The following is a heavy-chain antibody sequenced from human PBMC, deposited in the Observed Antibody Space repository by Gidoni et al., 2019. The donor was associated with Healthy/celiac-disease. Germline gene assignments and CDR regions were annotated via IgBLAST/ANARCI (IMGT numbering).Heavy chain of an antibody. Sequence: QVQLVQSGAEVTKPGASVKVSCTASGYTFTSYGISWVRQAPGQGLEWMGWISAYHGNTNEAQKLQGRVTMTTDTSTSTAYMELRSLRSDDTAVYYCARDGLRYCTNGVCSLNWFDPWGQGTLVTVSS. J-gene: IGHJ5*02. CDR2: ISAYHGNT. V-gene: IGHV1-18*01. CDR3: ARDGLRYCTNGVCSLNWFDP. CDR1: GYTFTSYG. D-gene: IGHD2-8*01.